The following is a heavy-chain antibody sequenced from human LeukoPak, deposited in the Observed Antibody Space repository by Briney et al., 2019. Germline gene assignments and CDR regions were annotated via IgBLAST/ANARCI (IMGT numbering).Heavy chain of an antibody. Sequence: QPGTSLRLSCAASGFTFSNYAMHWVRQAPGKGLEWVALISYTGSDKYYADSVNGRFTISRDNSKNTLWLQVNTLRAEDSAVYYCVRGRYYYDSSGYLDYWGQGTLVTVPT. D-gene: IGHD3-22*01. J-gene: IGHJ4*02. V-gene: IGHV3-30-3*01. CDR3: VRGRYYYDSSGYLDY. CDR1: GFTFSNYA. CDR2: ISYTGSDK.